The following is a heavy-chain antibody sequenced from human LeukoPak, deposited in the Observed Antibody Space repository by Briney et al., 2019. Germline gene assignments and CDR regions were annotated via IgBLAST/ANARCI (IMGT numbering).Heavy chain of an antibody. V-gene: IGHV1-2*04. CDR1: GYTFTGYY. D-gene: IGHD7-27*01. Sequence: ASVKVSCKASGYTFTGYYMHWVRQAPGQGLEWMGWINPNSGGTNYAQKFQGWVTMTRDTSISTAYMELSRLRSDDTAVYYCASSGGGWGTETFDYWGQGTLATVSS. J-gene: IGHJ4*02. CDR3: ASSGGGWGTETFDY. CDR2: INPNSGGT.